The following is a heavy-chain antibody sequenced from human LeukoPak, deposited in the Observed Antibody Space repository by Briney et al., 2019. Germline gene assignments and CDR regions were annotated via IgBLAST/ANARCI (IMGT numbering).Heavy chain of an antibody. CDR3: ARDLYYYDSSGYYYKWFDP. Sequence: SETLSLTCTVSGGSISSYYRSWIRQPPGKGLEWIGYIYYSGSTNYNPSLKSRVTISVDTSKNQFSLKLSSVTAADTAVYYCARDLYYYDSSGYYYKWFDPWGQGTLVTVSS. V-gene: IGHV4-59*01. CDR2: IYYSGST. CDR1: GGSISSYY. J-gene: IGHJ5*02. D-gene: IGHD3-22*01.